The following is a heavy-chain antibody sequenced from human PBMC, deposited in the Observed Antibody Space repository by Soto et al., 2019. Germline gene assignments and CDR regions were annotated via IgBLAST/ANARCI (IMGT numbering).Heavy chain of an antibody. V-gene: IGHV1-69*02. J-gene: IGHJ4*02. D-gene: IGHD5-18*01. CDR2: IIPILGIA. CDR3: ARFSYGSH. CDR1: GGTFSSYT. Sequence: QVQLVQSGAEVKKPGSLVKVSCKASGGTFSSYTISWVRQAPGQGLEWMGRIIPILGIANYAQKFQGRVTITADHSTRTACMELSSLSSEDTAVYYCARFSYGSHWGQGTLVTVSS.